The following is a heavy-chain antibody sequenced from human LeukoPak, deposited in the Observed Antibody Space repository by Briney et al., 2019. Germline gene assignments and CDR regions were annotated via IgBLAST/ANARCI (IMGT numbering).Heavy chain of an antibody. CDR2: INPNSGGT. J-gene: IGHJ4*02. Sequence: GVSVKVSCKASGYTFTVYYMHWVRQAPGQGLEWMGWINPNSGGTNYAQKFQGRVTMTRDTSISTAYMELSRLRSDDTAVYYCARSAESSSWVEFDYWGQGTLVTVSS. CDR1: GYTFTVYY. D-gene: IGHD6-13*01. V-gene: IGHV1-2*02. CDR3: ARSAESSSWVEFDY.